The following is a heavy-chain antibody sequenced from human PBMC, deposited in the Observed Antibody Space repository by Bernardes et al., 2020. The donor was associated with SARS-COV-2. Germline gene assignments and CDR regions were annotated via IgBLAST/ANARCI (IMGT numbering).Heavy chain of an antibody. D-gene: IGHD3-16*01. CDR1: GLTFRSYT. V-gene: IGHV3-21*01. J-gene: IGHJ5*01. CDR2: VCSSSSSI. CDR3: VRDLLGPLAESGFDS. Sequence: GGSLRLSCAVSGLTFRSYTMNWVRQAPGRGLEWVSSVCSSSSSIYYRDSVRGRFTISRDDVRNSLYLQMNSLRVEDTAVYYCVRDLLGPLAESGFDSWGQGTLVTVSS.